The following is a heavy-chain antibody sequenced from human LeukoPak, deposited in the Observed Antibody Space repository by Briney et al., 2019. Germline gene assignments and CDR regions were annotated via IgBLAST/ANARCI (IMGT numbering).Heavy chain of an antibody. V-gene: IGHV1-2*02. CDR3: ARNYYDSSGYYDY. CDR1: GYTLTELS. Sequence: ASVKVSCKVSGYTLTELSMHWVRQAPGQGLEWMGWINPNSGGTNYAQKFQGRVTMTRDTSISTAYMELSRLRSDDTAVYYCARNYYDSSGYYDYWGQGTLVTVSS. J-gene: IGHJ4*02. CDR2: INPNSGGT. D-gene: IGHD3-22*01.